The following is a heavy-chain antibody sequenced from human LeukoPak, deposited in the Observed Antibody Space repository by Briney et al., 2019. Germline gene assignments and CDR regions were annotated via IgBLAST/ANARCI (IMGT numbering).Heavy chain of an antibody. J-gene: IGHJ6*02. CDR3: ARDHWLFSSKTWYYYGMDV. CDR2: ICYSGST. D-gene: IGHD3-9*01. Sequence: SETLSLTCTVFGGSISSYYWSWIRQPPGKGLEWIGYICYSGSTKYNPSLTSRVTISVDTSKRQFSLRLSSVSASDTAIYYCARDHWLFSSKTWYYYGMDVWGQGTTVTVSS. V-gene: IGHV4-59*01. CDR1: GGSISSYY.